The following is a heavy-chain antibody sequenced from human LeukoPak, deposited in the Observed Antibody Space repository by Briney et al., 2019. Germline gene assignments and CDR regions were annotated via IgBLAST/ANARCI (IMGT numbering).Heavy chain of an antibody. Sequence: GGSQRLSCAASGFTFSSYAMSWVRQAPGKGLEWVSSISGSDGTTYYADSVKGRFTISRDNSKYTLSLQMNSLRAEDTAVYYCARGDGYNYPCYWGQGTLVTVSS. CDR3: ARGDGYNYPCY. D-gene: IGHD5-24*01. J-gene: IGHJ4*02. V-gene: IGHV3-23*01. CDR2: ISGSDGTT. CDR1: GFTFSSYA.